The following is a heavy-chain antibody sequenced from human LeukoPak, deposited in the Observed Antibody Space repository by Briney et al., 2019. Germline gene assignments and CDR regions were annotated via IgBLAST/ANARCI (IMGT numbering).Heavy chain of an antibody. D-gene: IGHD1-1*01. CDR3: AKDQRSGFASRTNYGMDV. V-gene: IGHV3-21*01. CDR1: GFTFSPYS. CDR2: ISTSSSYI. Sequence: GGSLRLSCAASGFTFSPYSMNWVRQAPGKGLEWVSSISTSSSYIYYADSVKGRFTISRDNAKNSLFLQMNSLRAEDTAVYYCAKDQRSGFASRTNYGMDVWGLGTTVTVS. J-gene: IGHJ6*02.